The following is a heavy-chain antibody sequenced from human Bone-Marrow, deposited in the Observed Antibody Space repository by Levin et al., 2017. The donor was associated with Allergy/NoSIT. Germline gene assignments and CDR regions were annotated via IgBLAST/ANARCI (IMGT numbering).Heavy chain of an antibody. Sequence: SETLSLTCTVSGGSIRSGGYYWSWIRQHPGKGLEWIGYIYDSGSTSYNPSLESRVAISVDTSKNQFYLKLTSLTAADTAVYYCARIPDTTSEFNYWGQGTLVTVSS. D-gene: IGHD5-18*01. CDR1: GGSIRSGGYY. CDR3: ARIPDTTSEFNY. CDR2: IYDSGST. V-gene: IGHV4-31*03. J-gene: IGHJ4*02.